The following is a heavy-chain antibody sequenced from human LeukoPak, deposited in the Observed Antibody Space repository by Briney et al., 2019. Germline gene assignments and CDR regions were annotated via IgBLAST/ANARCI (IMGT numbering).Heavy chain of an antibody. CDR1: GFTFTSYD. V-gene: IGHV1-2*02. CDR3: TIDEWELPGY. J-gene: IGHJ4*02. CDR2: INPKSGAT. Sequence: ASVKVSCKASGFTFTSYDINWVRQAPGQGLEWMGWINPKSGATDFAQKFQGRITLTRDTSITTAHMEMNRLTSDDTAVYFCTIDEWELPGYWGQGTRVTVAT. D-gene: IGHD1-26*01.